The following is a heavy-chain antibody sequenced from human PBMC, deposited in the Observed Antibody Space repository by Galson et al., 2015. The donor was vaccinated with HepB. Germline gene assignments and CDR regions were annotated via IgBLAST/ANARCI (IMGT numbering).Heavy chain of an antibody. Sequence: SLRLSCAASGFTFSSYAMHWVRQAPGKGLEWVAVISYDGSNKYYADSVKGRFTISRDNSKNTLYLQMNSLRAEDTAVYYCARDQLDYYDANWFDPWGQGTPVTVSS. CDR1: GFTFSSYA. CDR3: ARDQLDYYDANWFDP. J-gene: IGHJ5*02. CDR2: ISYDGSNK. V-gene: IGHV3-30*04. D-gene: IGHD3-22*01.